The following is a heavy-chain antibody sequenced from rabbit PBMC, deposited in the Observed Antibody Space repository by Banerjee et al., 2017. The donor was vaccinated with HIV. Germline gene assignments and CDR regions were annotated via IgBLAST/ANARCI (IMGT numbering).Heavy chain of an antibody. CDR2: INTGDGST. CDR3: ARDGSSYYTFNL. D-gene: IGHD8-1*01. CDR1: GFSFNNNYV. J-gene: IGHJ4*01. Sequence: QEQLEESGGDLVKPEGSLTLTCTASGFSFNNNYVMCWVRQAPGKGLEWIGCINTGDGSTYYASWAKGRFTISKTSSTVTLQMTSLTAADTATYFCARDGSSYYTFNLWGQGTLVTVS. V-gene: IGHV1S45*01.